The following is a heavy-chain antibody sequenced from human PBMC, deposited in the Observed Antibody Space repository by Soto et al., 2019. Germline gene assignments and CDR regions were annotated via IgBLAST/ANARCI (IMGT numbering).Heavy chain of an antibody. CDR2: IYYSGST. V-gene: IGHV4-59*08. D-gene: IGHD2-15*01. J-gene: IGHJ4*02. CDR3: VVDDY. CDR1: GGSISSYY. Sequence: QVQLQESGTGLVKPSETLSLTCTVSGGSISSYYWSWIRQPPGKGLEWIGYIYYSGSTNYNPSLKSRVTISVDTSKNQFSLKLSSVTAADTAVYYCVVDDYWGQGTLVTVSS.